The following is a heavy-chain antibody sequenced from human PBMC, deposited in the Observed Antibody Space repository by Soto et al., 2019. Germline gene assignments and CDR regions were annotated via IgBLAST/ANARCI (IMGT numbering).Heavy chain of an antibody. CDR3: ARDYDYVWGSYRLDY. V-gene: IGHV1-18*01. CDR1: GYTFANYG. CDR2: ISAYNGNT. D-gene: IGHD3-16*02. J-gene: IGHJ4*02. Sequence: QVQLVQSGPEVKKPGASVKVSCKASGYTFANYGITWVRQAPGQGLEWVGGISAYNGNTNYGQKFQGRVTMTTDTCTSTAYMELRNLRSDDTAVYYCARDYDYVWGSYRLDYWGQGTPVTVSA.